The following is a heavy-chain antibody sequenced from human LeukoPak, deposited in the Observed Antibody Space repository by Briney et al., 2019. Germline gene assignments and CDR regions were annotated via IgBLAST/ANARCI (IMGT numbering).Heavy chain of an antibody. V-gene: IGHV3-66*02. CDR1: GFTVSSNY. D-gene: IGHD3-3*01. CDR3: ARDQSGFLEWPF. Sequence: RPGGSLRLSCADSGFTVSSNYMNWVRQAPGKGLEWVSVIYSGGSTYYADSVKGRFTISRDNSKNTLYLQMNSLRAEDTAVYYCARDQSGFLEWPFWGQGTLVTVSS. J-gene: IGHJ4*02. CDR2: IYSGGST.